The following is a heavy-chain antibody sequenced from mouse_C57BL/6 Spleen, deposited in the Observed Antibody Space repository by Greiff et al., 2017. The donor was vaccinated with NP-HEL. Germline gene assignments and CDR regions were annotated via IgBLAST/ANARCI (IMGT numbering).Heavy chain of an antibody. D-gene: IGHD2-1*01. CDR3: ARFFYYGKDRYYAMDY. CDR2: INPSTGGT. CDR1: GYSFTGYY. Sequence: EVQLQQSGPELVKPGASLKISCKASGYSFTGYYMNWVKQSPEKSLEWIGEINPSTGGTTYNQKLKAKATLTVDKSSSTAYMQLKSLTSEDSAVYYCARFFYYGKDRYYAMDYWGQGTSVTVSS. V-gene: IGHV1-42*01. J-gene: IGHJ4*01.